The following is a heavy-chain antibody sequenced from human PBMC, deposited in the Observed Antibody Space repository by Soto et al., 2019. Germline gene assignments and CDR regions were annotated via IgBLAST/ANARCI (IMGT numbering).Heavy chain of an antibody. CDR2: ISWNSGSI. J-gene: IGHJ4*02. D-gene: IGHD3-22*01. V-gene: IGHV3-9*01. Sequence: EVQLVEAGGGLVQPGRSLRLSCAASGFTFDDYAMHWVRQAPGKGLEWVSGISWNSGSIGYADSVKGRFTISRDNAKNSLYLQMNSLRAEDTALYYWAKRAQYYDSEGSDFDYWGQGTLVTVSS. CDR3: AKRAQYYDSEGSDFDY. CDR1: GFTFDDYA.